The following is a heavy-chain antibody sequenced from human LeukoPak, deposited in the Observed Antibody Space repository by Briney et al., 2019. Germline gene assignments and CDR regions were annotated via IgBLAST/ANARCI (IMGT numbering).Heavy chain of an antibody. J-gene: IGHJ3*02. CDR2: ITTSSSYT. CDR1: GFTFSDYY. D-gene: IGHD3-16*01. V-gene: IGHV3-11*05. CDR3: ARDGGAIPPDAFDI. Sequence: GGSLRLSCAASGFTFSDYYMNWIRQTPGKGLEWLSYITTSSSYTNYADSVKGRFTISRDNTKNSLFLQMNSLRAEDTAVYYCARDGGAIPPDAFDIWGQGTMVTVSS.